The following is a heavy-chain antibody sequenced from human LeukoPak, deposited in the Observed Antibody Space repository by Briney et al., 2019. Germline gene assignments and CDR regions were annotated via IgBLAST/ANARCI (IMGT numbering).Heavy chain of an antibody. CDR3: ARTEMYYYDSSGYFPFDY. V-gene: IGHV4-59*01. D-gene: IGHD3-22*01. J-gene: IGHJ4*02. CDR2: IYYSGST. CDR1: GGSISSYY. Sequence: KSSETLSLTRTVSGGSISSYYWSWIRQPPGKGLEWIGYIYYSGSTNYNPSLKSRVTISVDTSKNQFSLKLSSVTAADTAVYYCARTEMYYYDSSGYFPFDYWGQGTLVTVSS.